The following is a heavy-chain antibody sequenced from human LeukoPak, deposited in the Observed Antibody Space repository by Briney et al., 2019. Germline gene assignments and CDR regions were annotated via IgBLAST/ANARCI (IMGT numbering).Heavy chain of an antibody. Sequence: EASVKVSCKASGGTFSSYAISWVRQAPGQGLEWMGGIIPIFGTANYAQKSRGRVTITADESTSTAYMELSSLRSEDTAVYYCARAYCGGDCYSPYYYGMDVWGKGTTVTVSS. V-gene: IGHV1-69*13. CDR1: GGTFSSYA. D-gene: IGHD2-21*02. J-gene: IGHJ6*04. CDR3: ARAYCGGDCYSPYYYGMDV. CDR2: IIPIFGTA.